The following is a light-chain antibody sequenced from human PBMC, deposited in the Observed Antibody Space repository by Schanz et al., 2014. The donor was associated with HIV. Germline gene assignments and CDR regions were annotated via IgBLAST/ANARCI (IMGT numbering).Light chain of an antibody. CDR3: QQYYSTSWT. Sequence: ETVLTQSPGSLSLSPGDRATLSCRASQSLTTNYLAWYQQKLGQAPRLLIYGASSRATGIPDRFSGSGSGTDFTLTITSLQAEDVAIYYCQQYYSTSWTFGQGTKVEIK. J-gene: IGKJ1*01. CDR2: GAS. V-gene: IGKV3-20*01. CDR1: QSLTTNY.